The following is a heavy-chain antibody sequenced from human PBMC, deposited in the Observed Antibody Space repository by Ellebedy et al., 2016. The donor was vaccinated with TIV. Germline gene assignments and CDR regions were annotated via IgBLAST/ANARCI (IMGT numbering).Heavy chain of an antibody. J-gene: IGHJ4*02. Sequence: GESLKISCAASGFTVSSNYMSWVRQAPGKGLEWVSVLYSGGSIYYADSVKGRFTISRDNSKNTLYLQMNSLRVEDTAVYYCARGGVGGNRDYWGQGTLVTVSS. V-gene: IGHV3-53*01. D-gene: IGHD1-26*01. CDR2: LYSGGSI. CDR1: GFTVSSNY. CDR3: ARGGVGGNRDY.